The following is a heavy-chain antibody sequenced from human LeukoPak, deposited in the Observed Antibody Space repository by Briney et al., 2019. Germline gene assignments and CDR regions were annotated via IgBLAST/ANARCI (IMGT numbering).Heavy chain of an antibody. CDR1: VYTFTSYD. D-gene: IGHD2-2*01. Sequence: ASVKVSCKASVYTFTSYDINWVRQATGQGLEWMGWMNPNSGNTGYAQKFQGRVTMTRNTSISTAYMELSSLRSEDTAVYYCARGEGYCSSTSCPLDYWGQGTLVTVSS. CDR2: MNPNSGNT. J-gene: IGHJ4*02. CDR3: ARGEGYCSSTSCPLDY. V-gene: IGHV1-8*01.